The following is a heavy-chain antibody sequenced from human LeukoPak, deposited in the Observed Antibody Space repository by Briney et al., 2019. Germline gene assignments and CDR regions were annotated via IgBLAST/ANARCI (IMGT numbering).Heavy chain of an antibody. J-gene: IGHJ6*03. CDR1: GFTFSSYW. Sequence: GSLRLSCAASGFTFSSYWMHWVRQAPGKGLVWVSRINSDGSSTSYADSVKGRFTISRDNAKNTLYLQMNSLRAEDTAVYYCARDVHSSGEEYYYYCYMDVWGEGTTVTISS. V-gene: IGHV3-74*01. CDR2: INSDGSST. D-gene: IGHD6-19*01. CDR3: ARDVHSSGEEYYYYCYMDV.